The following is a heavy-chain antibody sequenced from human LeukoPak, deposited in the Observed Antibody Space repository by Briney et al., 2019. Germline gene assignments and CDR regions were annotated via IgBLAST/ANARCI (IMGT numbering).Heavy chain of an antibody. CDR3: AKELTSGWFFDY. V-gene: IGHV3-30*02. D-gene: IGHD6-19*01. Sequence: PGGSLRLSCSASGFTFRNYGMHWVRQAPGKGLEWVSFIQSDESNKYYSDSVKGRFTISRDNSKSMLYLQMSSLRPEDTAVYYCAKELTSGWFFDYCGQGTLVTVSS. J-gene: IGHJ4*02. CDR2: IQSDESNK. CDR1: GFTFRNYG.